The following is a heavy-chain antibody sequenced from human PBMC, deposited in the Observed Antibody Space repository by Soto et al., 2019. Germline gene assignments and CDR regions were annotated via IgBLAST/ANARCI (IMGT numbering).Heavy chain of an antibody. Sequence: QVQLQESGPGLVKPSGTLSLTCAVSGGSISTSNWWSWVRQPPGKGLEWIGEVYRTGSTNYNPSLETRLTISVDKPKNQFSLKLTSVTAADTAVYYCARARVTIAAAAIFDCWGQGTLVTVSS. V-gene: IGHV4-4*02. CDR1: GGSISTSNW. CDR2: VYRTGST. J-gene: IGHJ4*02. CDR3: ARARVTIAAAAIFDC. D-gene: IGHD6-13*01.